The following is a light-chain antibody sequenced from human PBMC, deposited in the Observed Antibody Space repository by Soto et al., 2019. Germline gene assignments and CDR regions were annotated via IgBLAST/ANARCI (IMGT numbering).Light chain of an antibody. J-gene: IGKJ2*01. CDR2: KAS. V-gene: IGKV1-5*03. Sequence: IQMTQSPSTLSASVGDRVTITCRASQSISSWLAWYQQKPGKAPKLLIYKASSLESGVPSRVSGSGSGTEFTLTISSLQPDDFATYYCQHYNSLYTFGQGTKLEMK. CDR1: QSISSW. CDR3: QHYNSLYT.